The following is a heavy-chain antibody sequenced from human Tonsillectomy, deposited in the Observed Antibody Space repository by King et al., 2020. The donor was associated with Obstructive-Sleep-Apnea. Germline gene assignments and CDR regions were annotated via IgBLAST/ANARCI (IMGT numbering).Heavy chain of an antibody. J-gene: IGHJ3*02. CDR2: IYYSGST. D-gene: IGHD3-22*01. CDR1: GGSISGSGYY. Sequence: QLQESGPGLVKPSETLSLTCTVSGGSISGSGYYWGWIRQPPGKGLEWIGSIYYSGSTYYNPSLKSRVIISLDTSKNQLSLKLGSVTAADTAVYYCKRYFDSSGYFPGAFDIWGQGTMVTVSS. V-gene: IGHV4-39*07. CDR3: KRYFDSSGYFPGAFDI.